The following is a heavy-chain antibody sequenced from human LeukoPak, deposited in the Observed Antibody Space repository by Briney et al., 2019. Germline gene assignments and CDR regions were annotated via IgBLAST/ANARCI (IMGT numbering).Heavy chain of an antibody. J-gene: IGHJ4*02. Sequence: ASVKVSCKASGYTFTGYYMHWVRQAPGQGLEWMGWINPNSGGTNYAQKFQGRVTMTRDTSISTAYMELSRLRSDDTAVYYCARAWWLRTQHPIDYWGQGTLVTVSS. CDR2: INPNSGGT. D-gene: IGHD5-12*01. V-gene: IGHV1-2*02. CDR3: ARAWWLRTQHPIDY. CDR1: GYTFTGYY.